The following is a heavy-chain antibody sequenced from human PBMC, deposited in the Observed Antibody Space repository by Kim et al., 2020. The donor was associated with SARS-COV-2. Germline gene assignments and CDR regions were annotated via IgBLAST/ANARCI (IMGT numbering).Heavy chain of an antibody. CDR3: TRLLNSGSQSPDY. CDR1: GGSISSGSYY. D-gene: IGHD3-10*01. J-gene: IGHJ4*02. V-gene: IGHV4-39*01. CDR2: IFYSGST. Sequence: SETLSLTCTVSGGSISSGSYYWGWIRQPPGKGLEWIGSIFYSGSTYYNPSLKSRVTMSVDTSKNQFSLKLWSVTAADTAIYYCTRLLNSGSQSPDYWGQGTLVTVSS.